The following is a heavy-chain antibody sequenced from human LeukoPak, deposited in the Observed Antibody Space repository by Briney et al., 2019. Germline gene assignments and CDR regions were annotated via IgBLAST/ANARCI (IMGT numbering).Heavy chain of an antibody. V-gene: IGHV1-2*02. D-gene: IGHD3-22*01. CDR1: GGTFSSYA. J-gene: IGHJ4*02. CDR2: INPDTGGI. CDR3: ARWYYGSSGHIDY. Sequence: GASVKVSCKASGGTFSSYAISWVRQAPGQGLDWIGWINPDTGGINYAQKFQGRVTMTRDTSISTVYMELSRLRSDDTAVYYCARWYYGSSGHIDYWGQGALVTVSS.